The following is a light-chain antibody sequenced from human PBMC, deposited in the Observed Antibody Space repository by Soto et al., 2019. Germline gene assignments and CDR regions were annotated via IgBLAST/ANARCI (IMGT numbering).Light chain of an antibody. V-gene: IGKV1-39*01. CDR3: QQFYSPVLY. J-gene: IGKJ4*01. CDR1: HNIAEF. CDR2: GTA. Sequence: DVQMTQAPSSLSAAIGDRVTLTCRSSHNIAEFLNWYQVKSDKGPKLLIYGTATLQSGVPSRFSCGGSGTAFTLTISNLHPEDFAVYYCQQFYSPVLYFGGGTRVELK.